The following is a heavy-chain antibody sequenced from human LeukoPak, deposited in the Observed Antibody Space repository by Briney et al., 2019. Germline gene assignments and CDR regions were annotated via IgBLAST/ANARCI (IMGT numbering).Heavy chain of an antibody. D-gene: IGHD2-15*01. CDR1: GGSFSGYY. V-gene: IGHV4-34*01. J-gene: IGHJ4*02. CDR3: ARTRSLYCSGGSCWSFGY. CDR2: INHSGST. Sequence: PSETLSLACAVYGGSFSGYYWSWIRQPPGKGLEWIGEINHSGSTNYNPSLKSRVTISVDTSKNQFSLKLSSVTAADTAVYYCARTRSLYCSGGSCWSFGYWGQGTLVTVSS.